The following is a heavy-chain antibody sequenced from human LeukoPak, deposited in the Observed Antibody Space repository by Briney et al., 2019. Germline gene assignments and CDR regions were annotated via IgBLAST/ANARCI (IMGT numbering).Heavy chain of an antibody. CDR3: ARALLYSSSWNPSEYYFDY. D-gene: IGHD6-13*01. CDR2: INPNSGGT. V-gene: IGHV1-2*02. J-gene: IGHJ4*02. Sequence: GASVKVSCKASGYTFTGYYMHWVRQAPGQGLEWMGWINPNSGGTNYAQKFQGRVTMTRDTSISTAYMELSRLRSDDTAVYYCARALLYSSSWNPSEYYFDYWGQGTLVTVSS. CDR1: GYTFTGYY.